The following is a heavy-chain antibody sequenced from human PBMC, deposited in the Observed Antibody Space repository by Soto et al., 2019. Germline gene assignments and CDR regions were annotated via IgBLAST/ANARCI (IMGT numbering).Heavy chain of an antibody. CDR2: INHSGST. J-gene: IGHJ4*02. Sequence: SETLSLTCAVYGGSFSGYYWSWIRQPPGKGLEWIGEINHSGSTNYNPSLKSRVPISVDTSKNQFSLKLSSVPAADTAVYFCARGSYDSRGYSAPFDYWGRGSGVTVAS. CDR3: ARGSYDSRGYSAPFDY. V-gene: IGHV4-34*01. CDR1: GGSFSGYY. D-gene: IGHD3-22*01.